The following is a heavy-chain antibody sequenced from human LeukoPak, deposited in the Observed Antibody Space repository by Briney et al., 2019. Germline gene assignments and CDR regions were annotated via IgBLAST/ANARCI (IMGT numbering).Heavy chain of an antibody. V-gene: IGHV1-69*04. J-gene: IGHJ4*02. CDR1: GGSFTSYI. Sequence: ASVKVSCKASGGSFTSYIITWVRQSPGQGHEWMGRIIPILEVDKFAQKFQGGVTITADKSKNTVHMELSSVSAEDTAVYYCARDRLNYYDSSGYKPPPFDYWGQGTLVTVSS. CDR2: IIPILEVD. CDR3: ARDRLNYYDSSGYKPPPFDY. D-gene: IGHD3-22*01.